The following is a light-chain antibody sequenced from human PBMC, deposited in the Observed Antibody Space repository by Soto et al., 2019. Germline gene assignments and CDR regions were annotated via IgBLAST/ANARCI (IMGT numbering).Light chain of an antibody. V-gene: IGKV1-5*01. Sequence: DIQMTQSPSTLSASVGDRVTITCRASQNISNWLAWYQQRPGRAPNLLIHDASTLESGVPSRFSGSGSVTEFTLTISSLQPDDFATYYCQQYYTLYTFGQGTKLDIK. J-gene: IGKJ2*01. CDR3: QQYYTLYT. CDR1: QNISNW. CDR2: DAS.